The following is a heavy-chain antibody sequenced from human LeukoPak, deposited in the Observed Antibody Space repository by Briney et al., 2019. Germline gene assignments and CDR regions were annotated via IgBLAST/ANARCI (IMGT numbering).Heavy chain of an antibody. CDR1: GFTFSSYS. CDR2: ISSSSSYI. CDR3: ARSIAAAGTWYFQH. Sequence: GGSLRLSCAASGFTFSSYSMNWVRQAPGKGLEWVSSISSSSSYIYYADSVKGRFTISRDNAKNSLYLQMNSLRAEDTAVYYCARSIAAAGTWYFQHWGQGTLVTVSS. J-gene: IGHJ1*01. V-gene: IGHV3-21*01. D-gene: IGHD6-13*01.